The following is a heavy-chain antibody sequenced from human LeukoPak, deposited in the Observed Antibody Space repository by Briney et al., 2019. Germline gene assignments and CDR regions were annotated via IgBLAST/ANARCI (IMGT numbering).Heavy chain of an antibody. CDR3: ARDNLSGRYGMDV. CDR1: GGSISSYY. CDR2: IYYSGST. J-gene: IGHJ6*02. Sequence: SETLSLTCIVSGGSISSYYWSWIRQPPGKGLEWIGYIYYSGSTNYNPSLKSRVTISVDTSMNQFSLRLSSVTAADTAVYYCARDNLSGRYGMDVWGQGTTVTVSS. V-gene: IGHV4-59*01. D-gene: IGHD3-16*02.